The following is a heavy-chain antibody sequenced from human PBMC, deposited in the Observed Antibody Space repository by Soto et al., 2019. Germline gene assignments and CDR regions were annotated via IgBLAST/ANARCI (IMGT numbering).Heavy chain of an antibody. CDR1: GFTVSSNY. D-gene: IGHD1-26*01. CDR2: IWYDGSIK. J-gene: IGHJ4*02. V-gene: IGHV3-33*06. Sequence: PGGSLRLSCAASGFTVSSNYMSWVRQAPGKGQEWVSVIWYDGSIKYYADSVKGRFTISIDNSKNTLYLQMNSLRAEDTAVYYCAKDVIVGASTDYWGQGTLVTVSS. CDR3: AKDVIVGASTDY.